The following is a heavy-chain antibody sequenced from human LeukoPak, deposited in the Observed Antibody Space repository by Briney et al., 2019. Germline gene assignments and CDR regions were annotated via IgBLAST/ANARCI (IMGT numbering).Heavy chain of an antibody. CDR3: APAPPPYYYGSSGYYYSYYYDY. V-gene: IGHV1-2*02. CDR2: INPNSGGT. J-gene: IGHJ4*02. Sequence: ASVKVSCKASGYTFTGYHMHWVRQAPGQGLEWMGSINPNSGGTNYAQKFQGRVTMTRDTSISTAYMELSRLRSDDTAVYYCAPAPPPYYYGSSGYYYSYYYDYWGQGTLVTVSS. D-gene: IGHD3-22*01. CDR1: GYTFTGYH.